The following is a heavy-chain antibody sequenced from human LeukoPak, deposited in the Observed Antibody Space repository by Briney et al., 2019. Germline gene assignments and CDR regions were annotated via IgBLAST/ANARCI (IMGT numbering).Heavy chain of an antibody. J-gene: IGHJ4*02. D-gene: IGHD1-26*01. CDR1: GGSISSSSYY. V-gene: IGHV4-39*01. CDR3: ARQRSGSYYFRDYYFDY. CDR2: IYYSGST. Sequence: SETLSLTCTVSGGSISSSSYYWGWIRQPPGKGLEWIGSIYYSGSTYYNPSLKSRVTISVDTSKNQFSLKLSSVTAADTAVYYCARQRSGSYYFRDYYFDYWGQGTLVTVSS.